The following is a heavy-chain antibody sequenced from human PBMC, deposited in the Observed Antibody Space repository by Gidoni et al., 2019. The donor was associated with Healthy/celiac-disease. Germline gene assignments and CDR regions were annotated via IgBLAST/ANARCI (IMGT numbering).Heavy chain of an antibody. CDR1: GFTFSSYA. D-gene: IGHD2-21*02. J-gene: IGHJ4*02. Sequence: QVQLVESGGGVVQPGRSLRLSCAASGFTFSSYAMHWVRQAPGKGLEWVAVISYDGSNKYYADSVKGRFTISRDNSKNTLYLQMNSLRAEDTAVYYCARDPPSGVYCGGDCYSQYYFDYWGQGTLVTVSS. V-gene: IGHV3-30-3*01. CDR2: ISYDGSNK. CDR3: ARDPPSGVYCGGDCYSQYYFDY.